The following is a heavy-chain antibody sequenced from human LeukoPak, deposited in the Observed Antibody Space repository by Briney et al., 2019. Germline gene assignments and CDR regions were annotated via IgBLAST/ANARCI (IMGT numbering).Heavy chain of an antibody. CDR3: VREFSGEYDY. V-gene: IGHV3-7*01. CDR2: IKEDGSEK. Sequence: PGGSLRLYCAASGFTFSNYWMTWVRQAPGKGLEWVANIKEDGSEKYYVDSVKGRFTISRDNAKSSLYLQMNSLRAEDTAVYYCVREFSGEYDYWGQGTLVTVSS. D-gene: IGHD3-10*01. CDR1: GFTFSNYW. J-gene: IGHJ4*02.